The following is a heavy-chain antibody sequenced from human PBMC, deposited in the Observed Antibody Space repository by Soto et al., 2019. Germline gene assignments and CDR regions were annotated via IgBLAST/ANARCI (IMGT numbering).Heavy chain of an antibody. Sequence: GGSLRLSCAASGFTFSSYAMSWVRPAPGKGLEWVSAISGSGGSTYYADSVRGRFTISRDNSKNTLYLQMNSLRAEDTAVYYCAKGVYSTWVADAFDIWGQGTMVTVSS. J-gene: IGHJ3*02. D-gene: IGHD6-13*01. CDR2: ISGSGGST. CDR3: AKGVYSTWVADAFDI. CDR1: GFTFSSYA. V-gene: IGHV3-23*01.